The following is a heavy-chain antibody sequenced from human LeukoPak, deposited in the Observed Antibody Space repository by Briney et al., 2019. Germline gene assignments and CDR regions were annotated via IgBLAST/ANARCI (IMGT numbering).Heavy chain of an antibody. CDR1: GGSFSGYY. D-gene: IGHD1-1*01. CDR2: INHSGST. J-gene: IGHJ4*02. Sequence: SETLSLTCAVYGGSFSGYYWSWIRQPPGKGLEWIGEINHSGSTNYNPSLKSRVDISVDTSKNQFSLKLSSVTAADTAVYYCARETGTPERYYFDYWGQGTLVTVSS. V-gene: IGHV4-34*01. CDR3: ARETGTPERYYFDY.